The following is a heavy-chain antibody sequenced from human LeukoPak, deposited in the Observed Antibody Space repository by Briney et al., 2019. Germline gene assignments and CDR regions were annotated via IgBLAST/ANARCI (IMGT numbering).Heavy chain of an antibody. D-gene: IGHD3-22*01. J-gene: IGHJ4*02. Sequence: PGGSLRLSCAASGFTFSSYTMSWVRQAPGKGLEWVSTITTSDGNTYYADSVKGRFTVSRDNSKNTLFLQMNSLRAEDTAVYYCAREGLPNYYDSSGYLDYWGQGTLVTVSS. CDR2: ITTSDGNT. CDR3: AREGLPNYYDSSGYLDY. V-gene: IGHV3-23*01. CDR1: GFTFSSYT.